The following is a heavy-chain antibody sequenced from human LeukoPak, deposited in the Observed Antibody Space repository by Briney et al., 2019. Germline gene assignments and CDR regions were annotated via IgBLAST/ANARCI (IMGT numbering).Heavy chain of an antibody. Sequence: SETLSLTCTVFGGSISSYYWSWIRQPPGKGLEWIGYIYYSGSTNYNPSLKSRVTISVDTSKNQFSLKLSSVTAAGTAVYYCARDELLDAFDIWGQGTMVTVSS. D-gene: IGHD1-26*01. CDR3: ARDELLDAFDI. J-gene: IGHJ3*02. CDR2: IYYSGST. V-gene: IGHV4-59*01. CDR1: GGSISSYY.